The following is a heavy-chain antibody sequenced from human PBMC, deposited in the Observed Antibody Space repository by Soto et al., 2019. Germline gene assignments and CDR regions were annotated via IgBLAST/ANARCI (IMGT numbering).Heavy chain of an antibody. CDR1: GFSFSSYA. V-gene: IGHV3-30*18. CDR2: ISHDGNIK. CDR3: AKDLGYGDWWRGIEY. J-gene: IGHJ4*02. Sequence: QVQLLESGGGVVQPGRALRLSCAASGFSFSSYAMHWVRQAPGKGLEWVAVISHDGNIKNYADFVEGRFIISRDNSNNKLFLQMESLKPDDTAVYYCAKDLGYGDWWRGIEYWGQGTLVTVAS. D-gene: IGHD3-3*01.